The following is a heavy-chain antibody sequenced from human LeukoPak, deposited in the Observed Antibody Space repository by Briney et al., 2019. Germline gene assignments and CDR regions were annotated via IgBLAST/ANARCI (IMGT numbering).Heavy chain of an antibody. V-gene: IGHV5-51*01. D-gene: IGHD3-10*01. Sequence: GESLKISCKGAGYDFAYSWIDWVRQMPGKGLEWMGVIHPADSDTKYSPSFQGQVTISVDNSISTAYLQWSSLKASDTAMYYCARHGERFTDGYDYASGIDRMFYGMDIWGQGTTVTVS. CDR1: GYDFAYSW. J-gene: IGHJ6*02. CDR3: ARHGERFTDGYDYASGIDRMFYGMDI. CDR2: IHPADSDT.